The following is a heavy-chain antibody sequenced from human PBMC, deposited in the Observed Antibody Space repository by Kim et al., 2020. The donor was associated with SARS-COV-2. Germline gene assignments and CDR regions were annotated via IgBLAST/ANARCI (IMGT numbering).Heavy chain of an antibody. V-gene: IGHV3-7*03. Sequence: GEYYVDPLKGPFTISRDNAKNSLFLQMASLRAEDTAVYYCARWGPNSPDRWGQGTLVNVSP. J-gene: IGHJ5*02. CDR2: GE. CDR3: ARWGPNSPDR. D-gene: IGHD2-8*01.